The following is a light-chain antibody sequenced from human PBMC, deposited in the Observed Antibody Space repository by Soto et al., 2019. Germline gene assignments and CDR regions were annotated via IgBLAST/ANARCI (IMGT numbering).Light chain of an antibody. CDR3: QRYGSSPPFT. CDR2: GAS. J-gene: IGKJ2*01. CDR1: PRVSSSY. Sequence: ELVLTQSPGTLSLSPGERATLSCRASPRVSSSYLAWYQQKPGQAPRLLIYGASSRATGIPDRFSGSGSGTDFTLTISRLEPEDFAVYFCQRYGSSPPFTFGQGTKVEI. V-gene: IGKV3-20*01.